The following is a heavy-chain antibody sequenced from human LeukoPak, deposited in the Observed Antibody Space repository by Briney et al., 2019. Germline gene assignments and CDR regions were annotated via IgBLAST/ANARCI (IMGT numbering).Heavy chain of an antibody. V-gene: IGHV3-30*18. D-gene: IGHD4-11*01. CDR2: ISNDGSIT. Sequence: GGSLRLSCAASGFTFSSYGMHWVRQAPGKGLEWVAVISNDGSITKYGDSVKGRFTISRDNSKNTLYVQMNSLRTDDAAVYYCAKSKSPYPMDYIFDFWGQRTLVTVSS. CDR3: AKSKSPYPMDYIFDF. J-gene: IGHJ4*02. CDR1: GFTFSSYG.